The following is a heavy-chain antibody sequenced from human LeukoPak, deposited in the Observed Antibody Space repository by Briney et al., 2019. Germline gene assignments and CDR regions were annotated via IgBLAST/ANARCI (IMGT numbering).Heavy chain of an antibody. J-gene: IGHJ3*02. V-gene: IGHV3-30*18. CDR1: GFTFSSYG. CDR3: AKGPVLLWFGDPNGGAFDI. D-gene: IGHD3-10*01. CDR2: ISYDGSNK. Sequence: GGSLRLSCAASGFTFSSYGMHWVRQAPGKGLEWVAVISYDGSNKYYADSVKGRFTISRDNSKNTLYLQMNSPRAEDTAVYYCAKGPVLLWFGDPNGGAFDIWGQGTMVTVSS.